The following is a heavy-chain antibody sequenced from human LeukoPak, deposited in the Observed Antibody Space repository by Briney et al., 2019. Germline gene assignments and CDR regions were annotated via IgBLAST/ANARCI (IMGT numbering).Heavy chain of an antibody. D-gene: IGHD5-24*01. CDR1: DGSFSGYY. CDR2: INHSGST. V-gene: IGHV4-34*01. CDR3: WRVADGYRKAGFDD. J-gene: IGHJ4*02. Sequence: SETLSLTCAAYDGSFSGYYCSWIRQPPGKGLEWIGEINHSGSTNYYPSLKSRVTITVGTYKNQFSLQLSNVTAADTAAYYCWRVADGYRKAGFDDWSQGTLVTVSS.